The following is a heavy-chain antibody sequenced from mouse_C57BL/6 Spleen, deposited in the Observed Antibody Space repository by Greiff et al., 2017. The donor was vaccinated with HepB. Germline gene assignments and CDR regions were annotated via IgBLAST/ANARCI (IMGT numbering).Heavy chain of an antibody. CDR2: IDTSDSYT. CDR3: TRYPHYYGFDY. J-gene: IGHJ2*01. CDR1: GYTFTSYW. Sequence: QVQLQQPGAELVKPGASVKLSCKASGYTFTSYWMQWVKQRPGQGLEWIGEIDTSDSYTNYNQKFKGKATLTVDTSSSTAYMQLSSLTSEDSAVYYCTRYPHYYGFDYWGQGTTLTVSS. D-gene: IGHD1-1*01. V-gene: IGHV1-50*01.